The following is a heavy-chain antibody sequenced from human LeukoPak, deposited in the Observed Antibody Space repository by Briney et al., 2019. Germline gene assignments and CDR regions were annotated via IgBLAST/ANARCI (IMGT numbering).Heavy chain of an antibody. D-gene: IGHD3-22*01. Sequence: GGSLRLSCAASGSTFSSYAMHWVRQAPGKGLEWVAVISYDGSNKYYADSVKGRFTISRDNSKNTLYLQMNSLRAEDTAVYYCAGQTYYYDSSGYFNYWGQGTLVTVSS. CDR3: AGQTYYYDSSGYFNY. CDR2: ISYDGSNK. CDR1: GSTFSSYA. V-gene: IGHV3-30-3*01. J-gene: IGHJ4*02.